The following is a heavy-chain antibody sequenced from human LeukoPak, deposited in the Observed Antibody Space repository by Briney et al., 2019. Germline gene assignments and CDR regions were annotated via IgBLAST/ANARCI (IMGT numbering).Heavy chain of an antibody. CDR2: ISGSGDST. Sequence: GGSLRLSCAASGFTFSSYAMNWVRQAPGKGLEWVSVISGSGDSTYYADSVKGRFTISRDNSKNTLYLQMNSLRAEDTAVYYCAKRYCANGVCYTGRAFDIWGQGTMVTVSS. D-gene: IGHD2-8*01. CDR1: GFTFSSYA. CDR3: AKRYCANGVCYTGRAFDI. V-gene: IGHV3-23*01. J-gene: IGHJ3*02.